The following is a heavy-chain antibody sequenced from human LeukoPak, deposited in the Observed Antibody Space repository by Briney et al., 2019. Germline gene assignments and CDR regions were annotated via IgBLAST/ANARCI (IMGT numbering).Heavy chain of an antibody. J-gene: IGHJ4*02. CDR3: ARDSGWELLRGPFDY. V-gene: IGHV3-30-3*01. CDR1: GFTFSSFA. D-gene: IGHD1-26*01. CDR2: ISYDTSNK. Sequence: GGSLRLSCAASGFTFSSFAMHWVRQAPGKGLEWVAVISYDTSNKYYADSVKGRFTISRDNSKSTLYLQVNSLRAEDTAVYHCARDSGWELLRGPFDYWGQGTLVTVSS.